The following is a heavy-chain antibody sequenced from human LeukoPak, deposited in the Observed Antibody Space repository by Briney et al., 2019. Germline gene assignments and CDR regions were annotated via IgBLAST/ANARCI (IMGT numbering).Heavy chain of an antibody. CDR1: GFTFSSYG. CDR3: ARDNSGSYSFVDY. CDR2: IWNDGNDK. J-gene: IGHJ4*02. D-gene: IGHD3-10*01. Sequence: GGSLRLSCEASGFTFSSYGMHWVRQAPGKGLERVAGIWNDGNDKYYADSVKGRFIISRDNSKNTLYLQMNSLRAEDTAVYYCARDNSGSYSFVDYWGQGTLVTVSS. V-gene: IGHV3-33*01.